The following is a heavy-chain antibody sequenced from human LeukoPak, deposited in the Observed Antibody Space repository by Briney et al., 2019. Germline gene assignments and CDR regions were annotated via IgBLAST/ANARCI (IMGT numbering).Heavy chain of an antibody. CDR3: ARVGYYYDSSGYYPAY. Sequence: ASVKVSCKSSGYIFTSYGVTWVRQAPGQGLECMGIINPSGGSTSYAQKFQGRVTMTRDTSTSTVYMELSSLRSEDTAVYYCARVGYYYDSSGYYPAYWGQGTLVTVSS. J-gene: IGHJ4*02. CDR2: INPSGGST. V-gene: IGHV1-46*01. CDR1: GYIFTSYG. D-gene: IGHD3-22*01.